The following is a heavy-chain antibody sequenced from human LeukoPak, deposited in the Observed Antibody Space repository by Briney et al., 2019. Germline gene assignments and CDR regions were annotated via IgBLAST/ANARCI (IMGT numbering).Heavy chain of an antibody. CDR2: IYHSGST. V-gene: IGHV4-4*02. CDR1: GGSITTTNY. J-gene: IGHJ6*02. Sequence: SGTLSLTCGVSGGSITTTNYWSWVRQPPGKGLEWIGEIYHSGSTNYNPSLKGRVSISVDKSKNQFSLKLTSATAADTAVYYCARDRDGMGVWGQGTTVTVSS. CDR3: ARDRDGMGV. D-gene: IGHD3-10*01.